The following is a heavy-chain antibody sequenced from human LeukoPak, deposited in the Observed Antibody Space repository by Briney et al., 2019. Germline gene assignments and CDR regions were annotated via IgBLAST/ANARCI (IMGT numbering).Heavy chain of an antibody. CDR1: GFTFSSYA. CDR2: ISGSGGSI. V-gene: IGHV3-23*01. D-gene: IGHD6-6*01. CDR3: AKDQLMYSSSPKYFDY. J-gene: IGHJ4*02. Sequence: SGGSLRLSCAASGFTFSSYAMSWVRQAPGKGLEWVSAISGSGGSIYYADSVRGRFTISRDSSKNTLYLQMNSLRAEDTAVYYCAKDQLMYSSSPKYFDYWGQGTLVTVSS.